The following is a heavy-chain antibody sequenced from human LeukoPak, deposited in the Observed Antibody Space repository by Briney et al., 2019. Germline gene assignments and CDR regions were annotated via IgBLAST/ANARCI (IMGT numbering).Heavy chain of an antibody. V-gene: IGHV4-59*01. CDR2: IYYSGSN. Sequence: SETLSLTCTVAGGSISSYYWSWIRQPPGKGLEWIGYIYYSGSNNFNPSLKSRVTISVDTSKNQFSLKLSSVTAADTAVYYCARDPGIAAAAYFDYWGQGTLVTVSS. J-gene: IGHJ4*02. D-gene: IGHD6-13*01. CDR3: ARDPGIAAAAYFDY. CDR1: GGSISSYY.